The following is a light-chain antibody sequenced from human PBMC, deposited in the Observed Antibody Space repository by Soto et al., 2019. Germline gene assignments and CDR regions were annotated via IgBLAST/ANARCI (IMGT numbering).Light chain of an antibody. J-gene: IGLJ1*01. CDR2: EDT. CDR1: SSDVGSYGL. V-gene: IGLV2-23*01. Sequence: QSALTQPASVSGSPGQSITISCTGTSSDVGSYGLVSWYQQPPGKAPKLMIYEDTKRPSGISTRFSGSKSCNAASLTISGLQAEDEADYYCCSYAGSGTFVFGTGTKLTVL. CDR3: CSYAGSGTFV.